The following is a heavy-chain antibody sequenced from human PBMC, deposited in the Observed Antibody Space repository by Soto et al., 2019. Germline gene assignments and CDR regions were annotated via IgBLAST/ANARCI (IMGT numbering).Heavy chain of an antibody. CDR2: INADNGDS. CDR3: ARDTGSGLRVEPRIFES. J-gene: IGHJ4*02. V-gene: IGHV1-3*01. CDR1: GYAFTSYT. Sequence: QVQLVQSGAEVKKPGASVKVSCNPSGYAFTSYTMHWVRQAPGQGLEWMGWINADNGDSKYSQKFQGRVTITRDTSASIAYMELSSLRSQDTAVYDCARDTGSGLRVEPRIFESWGQGTLVTFSS. D-gene: IGHD2-15*01.